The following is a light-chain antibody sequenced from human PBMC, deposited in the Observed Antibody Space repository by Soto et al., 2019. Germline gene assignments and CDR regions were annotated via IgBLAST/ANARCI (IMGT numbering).Light chain of an antibody. CDR3: QQYNNWPS. CDR1: QSVSSN. Sequence: EIVMTQSPATLSVSPGERATLSCRASQSVSSNLAWYQQKPGQAPRLLIYGASTRATGIPARFSGSGSGTAFTLTISSLQSEDFAVNYCQQYNNWPSFGQGTKVDIK. CDR2: GAS. J-gene: IGKJ1*01. V-gene: IGKV3-15*01.